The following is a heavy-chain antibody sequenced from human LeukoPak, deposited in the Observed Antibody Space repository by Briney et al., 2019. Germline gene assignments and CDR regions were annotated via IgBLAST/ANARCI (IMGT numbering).Heavy chain of an antibody. Sequence: GGSLRLSCAASGFTSATYWMTWVRQAPGKGLEWVASIKQDRSGEKYVDSVRGRFTISGDNAKNSVYLQMNSLRAEDTAVYYCAKLARSDDFDIWGQGTMVSVSS. J-gene: IGHJ3*02. CDR2: IKQDRSGE. CDR1: GFTSATYW. CDR3: AKLARSDDFDI. V-gene: IGHV3-7*01.